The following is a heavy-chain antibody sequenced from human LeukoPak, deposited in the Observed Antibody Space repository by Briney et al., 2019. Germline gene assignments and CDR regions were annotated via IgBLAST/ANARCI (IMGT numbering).Heavy chain of an antibody. CDR3: ARGSIAARLVDY. D-gene: IGHD6-6*01. CDR2: INPNSGGT. V-gene: IGHV1-2*06. Sequence: GASVKVSCKASGYTFTSYDINWVRQAPGQGLEWMGRINPNSGGTNYAQKFQGRVTMTRDTSISTAYMELSKLRSDDTAVYYCARGSIAARLVDYWGQGTLVTVSS. J-gene: IGHJ4*02. CDR1: GYTFTSYD.